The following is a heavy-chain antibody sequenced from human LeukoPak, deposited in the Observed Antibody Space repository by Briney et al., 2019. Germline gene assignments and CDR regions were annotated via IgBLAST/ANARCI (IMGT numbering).Heavy chain of an antibody. J-gene: IGHJ4*02. V-gene: IGHV3-66*01. CDR1: GFTVSSNY. D-gene: IGHD2-21*02. CDR2: IYSGGST. CDR3: ARRPTVVVTGFDY. Sequence: PGGSLRLSCAASGFTVSSNYMSWVRQAPGKGLEWVSVIYSGGSTYYADSVKGRFTISRDNSKNTLYLQMNSLRAEDTAVYYCARRPTVVVTGFDYWGQGTLVTVSS.